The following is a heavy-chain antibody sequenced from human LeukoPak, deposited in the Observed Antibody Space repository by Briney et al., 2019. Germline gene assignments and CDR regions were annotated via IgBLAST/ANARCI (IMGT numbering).Heavy chain of an antibody. V-gene: IGHV3-30*03. CDR1: EFSFSDSG. CDR2: ISYDGSNK. CDR3: VLSGSYIDY. D-gene: IGHD3-10*01. J-gene: IGHJ4*02. Sequence: GGSLRLSCAASEFSFSDSGMHWVRQAPGKGLEWVAVISYDGSNKYYADSVKGRFTISRDNSKNTLYLQMNSLRVEDTAVYYCVLSGSYIDYWGQGTLVTVSS.